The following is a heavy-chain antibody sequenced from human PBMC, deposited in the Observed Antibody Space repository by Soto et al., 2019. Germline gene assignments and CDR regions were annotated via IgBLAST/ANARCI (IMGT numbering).Heavy chain of an antibody. Sequence: EVQLVESGGGLVKPGGSLRLSCAASGFTFSNAWMSWVRQAPGKGLEWVGRIKSKTDGGTTDYAAPVKGRFTISRDDSKNTLYLQMNSLKTEDTAVYYCTTDLDEWLLLPFDCIWGQGTLVTVSS. CDR1: GFTFSNAW. J-gene: IGHJ4*02. D-gene: IGHD3-22*01. V-gene: IGHV3-15*01. CDR2: IKSKTDGGTT. CDR3: TTDLDEWLLLPFDCI.